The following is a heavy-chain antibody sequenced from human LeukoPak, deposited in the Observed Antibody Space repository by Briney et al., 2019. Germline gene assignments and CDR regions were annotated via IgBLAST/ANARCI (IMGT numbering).Heavy chain of an antibody. CDR1: GFTFSISA. CDR3: AKAGGGYPYY. D-gene: IGHD3-16*01. V-gene: IGHV3-23*01. Sequence: PGGSLRLSCAASGFTFSISAVSWVRQAPGKGLECVSVISDRAATFYADSEKGRFTISRDNSRNTVYLQMNALRAEDTAIYYCAKAGGGYPYYWGQGTLATVSS. J-gene: IGHJ4*02. CDR2: ISDRAAT.